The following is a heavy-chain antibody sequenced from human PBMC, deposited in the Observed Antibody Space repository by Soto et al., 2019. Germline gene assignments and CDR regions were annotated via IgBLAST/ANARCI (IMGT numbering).Heavy chain of an antibody. J-gene: IGHJ4*02. CDR2: IYWDYDK. D-gene: IGHD3-22*01. V-gene: IGHV2-5*02. Sequence: QITLKESGPTLVKPTQTLTLTCTLSGFSLSSTGMGVGLIRQPPGKALEWLALIYWDYDKRYSTPLKSRLTINKDTSKNQVVLTMTNMDPVDTATYYCAHRRHYYGVSGYYAFDSWGQGTLVTVSS. CDR1: GFSLSSTGMG. CDR3: AHRRHYYGVSGYYAFDS.